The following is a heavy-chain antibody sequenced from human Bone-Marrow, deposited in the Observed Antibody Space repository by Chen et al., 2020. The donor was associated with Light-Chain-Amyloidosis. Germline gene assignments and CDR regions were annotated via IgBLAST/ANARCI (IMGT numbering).Heavy chain of an antibody. CDR3: ARDKVSTIGNFDY. CDR2: INLNSGAT. Sequence: QVQLVQSGAEVKRTGASVKVSCQASGYIFTGYYIHWVRQAPGQGLEWMGWINLNSGATMYSQKIQGRVTMTRDTSISTAYMELSRLRSDDTAVYYCARDKVSTIGNFDYWGQGTLVTVSS. J-gene: IGHJ4*02. V-gene: IGHV1-2*02. D-gene: IGHD1-1*01. CDR1: GYIFTGYY.